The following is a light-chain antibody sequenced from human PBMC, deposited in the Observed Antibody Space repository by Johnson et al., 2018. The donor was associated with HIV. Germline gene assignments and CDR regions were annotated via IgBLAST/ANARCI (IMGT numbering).Light chain of an antibody. Sequence: QSVLTQPPSVSAAPGQKVTISCSGSSSNIGNNYVSWYQQLPVTAPKLLIYDNNKRPSGIPDRFSGSKSGTSATLGITGLQTGDEADYYCGAWENSLSGGLFVFGTGTKVTVL. CDR3: GAWENSLSGGLFV. V-gene: IGLV1-51*01. J-gene: IGLJ1*01. CDR1: SSNIGNNY. CDR2: DNN.